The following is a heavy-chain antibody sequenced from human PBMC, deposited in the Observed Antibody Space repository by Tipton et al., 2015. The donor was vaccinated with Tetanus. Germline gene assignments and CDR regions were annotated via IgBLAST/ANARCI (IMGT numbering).Heavy chain of an antibody. CDR1: GGSINSPDYS. J-gene: IGHJ5*02. D-gene: IGHD6-6*01. V-gene: IGHV4-30-2*01. Sequence: TLSLTCTVSGGSINSPDYSWGWIRQPPGKGLEWIGYIYQSGSTSYNPPLATRVTITADKSKNQFSLNLRSVTAADPAVYYCARDRGQQFVSGWFDPWGQGTLVTVSS. CDR3: ARDRGQQFVSGWFDP. CDR2: IYQSGST.